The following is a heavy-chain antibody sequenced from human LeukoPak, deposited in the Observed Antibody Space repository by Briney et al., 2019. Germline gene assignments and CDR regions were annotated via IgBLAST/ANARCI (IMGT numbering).Heavy chain of an antibody. D-gene: IGHD2-8*01. V-gene: IGHV4-39*07. Sequence: SETLSLTCTVSGGSISSSSYYWGWIRQPPGKGLEWIGSIYYSGSTYYNPSLKSRVTISVDTSKNQFSLKLSSVTAADTAVYYCARVGCSLYFAYGGQGTLVTIS. CDR3: ARVGCSLYFAY. CDR1: GGSISSSSYY. J-gene: IGHJ4*02. CDR2: IYYSGST.